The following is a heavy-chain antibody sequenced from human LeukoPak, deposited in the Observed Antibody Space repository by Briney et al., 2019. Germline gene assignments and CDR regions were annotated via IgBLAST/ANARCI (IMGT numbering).Heavy chain of an antibody. D-gene: IGHD5-12*01. CDR2: IRGSGGST. CDR3: APYRGVATFYDY. J-gene: IGHJ4*02. CDR1: GFTFSSYA. V-gene: IGHV3-23*01. Sequence: GGSLRLSCAASGFTFSSYAMSWVRQAPGKGLEWVSAIRGSGGSTYYADSVKGRFTISRDNSKNTLYLQMNSLRAEDTAVYYCAPYRGVATFYDYWGQGTLVTVSS.